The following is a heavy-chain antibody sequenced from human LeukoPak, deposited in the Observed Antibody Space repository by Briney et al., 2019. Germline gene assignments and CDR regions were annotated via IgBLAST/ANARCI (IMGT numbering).Heavy chain of an antibody. CDR1: GYTFTSCE. V-gene: IGHV1-8*01. Sequence: ASVKVSCKASGYTFTSCELHWVRQAPGQGLEWMGWMNPNSGKTGYARKFQGRVTMTKNTSISTAYMEVSSLGYEDTAIYYCARGRPGLASAGTYDFWGQGTLITVSS. CDR2: MNPNSGKT. CDR3: ARGRPGLASAGTYDF. D-gene: IGHD6-13*01. J-gene: IGHJ4*02.